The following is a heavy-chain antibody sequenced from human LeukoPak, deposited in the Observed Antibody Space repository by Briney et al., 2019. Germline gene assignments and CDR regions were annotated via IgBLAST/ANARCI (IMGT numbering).Heavy chain of an antibody. CDR3: ATMGATNFDH. V-gene: IGHV1-2*02. CDR1: GYTFTDYY. D-gene: IGHD1-26*01. Sequence: GASVKVSCKASGYTFTDYYMHWVRQAPGQELEWLGWINPNSGGTSYAQKFQGRVTMTRDTSISTAYMEVSRLRSDDTAVYYCATMGATNFDHWGQGTLVTVSS. CDR2: INPNSGGT. J-gene: IGHJ4*02.